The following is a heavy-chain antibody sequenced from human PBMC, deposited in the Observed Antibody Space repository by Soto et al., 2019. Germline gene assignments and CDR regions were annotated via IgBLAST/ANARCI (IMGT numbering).Heavy chain of an antibody. CDR1: GFTVSRNY. CDR3: ARDRGTLWAFDI. CDR2: IYSGGDT. D-gene: IGHD5-18*01. Sequence: GGSLRLSCAVTGFTVSRNYINWVRQAPGKGLEWVSVIYSGGDTYYADSVKGRFTISRDNSKNTLYLQMNSLRAEDTAVYYCARDRGTLWAFDIWGQGTMVTVSS. J-gene: IGHJ3*02. V-gene: IGHV3-66*01.